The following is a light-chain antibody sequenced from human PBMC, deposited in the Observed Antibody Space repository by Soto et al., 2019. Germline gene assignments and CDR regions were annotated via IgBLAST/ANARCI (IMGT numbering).Light chain of an antibody. Sequence: EIVLTQSPGTLSLSPGEGGTLSCRASQSVSRNYLAWYQQKPGQAPSLLIYGASGRASGIPDRFSGSGSGTDFTLTITRLEPEDFAVYYCQQYGSSPITFGQGTRLEIK. CDR3: QQYGSSPIT. J-gene: IGKJ5*01. CDR2: GAS. CDR1: QSVSRNY. V-gene: IGKV3-20*01.